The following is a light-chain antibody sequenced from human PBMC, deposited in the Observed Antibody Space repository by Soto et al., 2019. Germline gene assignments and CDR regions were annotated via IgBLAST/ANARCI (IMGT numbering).Light chain of an antibody. Sequence: EIVTTQSPATLSVSPGERATLSCWASQSVSSNLAWFQQKPGQAPRLLIYGASTRATGIPARFSGSGSGTEFTLTISSLQSEDFAVYYCQQYNNWPRTFGQGTKVEIK. CDR2: GAS. J-gene: IGKJ1*01. V-gene: IGKV3-15*01. CDR3: QQYNNWPRT. CDR1: QSVSSN.